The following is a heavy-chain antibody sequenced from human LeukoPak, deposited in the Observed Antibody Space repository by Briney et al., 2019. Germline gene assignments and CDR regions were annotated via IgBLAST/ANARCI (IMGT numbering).Heavy chain of an antibody. Sequence: PGGSLRLSCAASGFTFSNYIMTWVRQAPGKGLEWVSVINNGGDTTYYADSVKGRFTISRDNSKNTLYLQMNSLRAEDTAVYYCAYTGSGYGDYTFDYWGQGTLVTVSS. CDR1: GFTFSNYI. V-gene: IGHV3-23*01. D-gene: IGHD4-17*01. CDR3: AYTGSGYGDYTFDY. CDR2: INNGGDTT. J-gene: IGHJ4*02.